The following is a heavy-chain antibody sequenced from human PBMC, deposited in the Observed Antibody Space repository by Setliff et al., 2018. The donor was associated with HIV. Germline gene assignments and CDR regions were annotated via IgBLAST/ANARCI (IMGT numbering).Heavy chain of an antibody. V-gene: IGHV1-2*02. D-gene: IGHD3-22*01. J-gene: IGHJ4*02. CDR1: GYIFTGSY. CDR3: ARGEEYYESSGNWGHDFEY. Sequence: ASVKVSCKASGYIFTGSYIHWVRQAPGQGLEWMGWINPNSGGANYAEKFQGRVTMTRDTSISTAYMDLRRLRYDDTAVYYCARGEEYYESSGNWGHDFEYWGQGAPVTVSS. CDR2: INPNSGGA.